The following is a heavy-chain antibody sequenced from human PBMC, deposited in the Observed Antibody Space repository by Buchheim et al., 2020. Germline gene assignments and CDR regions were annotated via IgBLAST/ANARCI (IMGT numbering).Heavy chain of an antibody. CDR1: GGSISGGGDY. CDR3: ARAEKYYFDY. CDR2: IAYSGTT. Sequence: QVQLQESGPGLVKPSQTLSLTCTVSGGSISGGGDYWTWIRQHPGKGLEWIGYIAYSGTTYYNPSLKGRVIMSVDTSKNQFSLKLSSVTAADTAVYYCARAEKYYFDYWGQGTL. J-gene: IGHJ4*02. V-gene: IGHV4-31*03.